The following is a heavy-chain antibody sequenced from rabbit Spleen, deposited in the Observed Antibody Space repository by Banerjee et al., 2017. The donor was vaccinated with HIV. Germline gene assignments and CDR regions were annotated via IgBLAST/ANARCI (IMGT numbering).Heavy chain of an antibody. V-gene: IGHV1S40*01. Sequence: QSLEESGGDLVKPGASLTLTCTAPGFSFSSSDYMCCVRQAPGKGLEWISCIAGDSSGFTYSATWAKGRFTCSKTSSTTVTLQMTSLTAADTATYFCARGSATMTMVITGFYLNLWGQGTLVTVS. D-gene: IGHD2-1*01. CDR2: IAGDSSGFT. CDR1: GFSFSSSDY. J-gene: IGHJ4*01. CDR3: ARGSATMTMVITGFYLNL.